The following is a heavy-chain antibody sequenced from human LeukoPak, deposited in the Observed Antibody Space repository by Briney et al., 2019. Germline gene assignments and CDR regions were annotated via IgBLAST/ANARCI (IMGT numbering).Heavy chain of an antibody. V-gene: IGHV3-48*03. CDR3: ARVNLGFSGWYFDY. CDR2: ISSSGSTI. J-gene: IGHJ4*02. Sequence: GGSLRLSCAASGFTFSSYELNWVRQAPGKGLEWVSYISSSGSTIYYADSVKGRFTISRDNAKNSLYLQINSLRAEDTAVYYCARVNLGFSGWYFDYWGQGTLVTVSS. D-gene: IGHD6-19*01. CDR1: GFTFSSYE.